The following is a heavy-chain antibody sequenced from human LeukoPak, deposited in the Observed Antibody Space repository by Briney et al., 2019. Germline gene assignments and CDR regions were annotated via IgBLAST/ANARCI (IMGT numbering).Heavy chain of an antibody. Sequence: GGSLRLSCAASGFTHSDYWMTWVRQAPGKGLEWVANIKPDGSEKYYVDSVKGRFTISRDNAKNSLYLQMNSLRAEDTAVYYCARDQTPFVWGQGTLVTVSS. V-gene: IGHV3-7*01. CDR3: ARDQTPFV. J-gene: IGHJ4*02. CDR2: IKPDGSEK. CDR1: GFTHSDYW.